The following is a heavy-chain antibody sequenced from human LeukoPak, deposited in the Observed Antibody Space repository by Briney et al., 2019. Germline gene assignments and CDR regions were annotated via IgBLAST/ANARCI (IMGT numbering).Heavy chain of an antibody. Sequence: PSETLSLTCTVSGGSISSGGYYWSWIRQHPGKGLEWIGYIYYSGSTYYNPSLKSRVTISVDTSKNQFSLKLSSVTAADTAVYYCARDSGSRYCSSTSCYSAPFDYWGQGTLVTVSS. CDR2: IYYSGST. CDR3: ARDSGSRYCSSTSCYSAPFDY. J-gene: IGHJ4*02. CDR1: GGSISSGGYY. D-gene: IGHD2-2*02. V-gene: IGHV4-31*03.